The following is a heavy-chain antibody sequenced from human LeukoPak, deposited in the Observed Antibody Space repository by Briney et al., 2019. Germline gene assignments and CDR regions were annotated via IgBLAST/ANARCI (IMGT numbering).Heavy chain of an antibody. V-gene: IGHV4-4*02. CDR1: GGSISSSNW. J-gene: IGHJ4*02. Sequence: SETLSLTCAVSGGSISSSNWWSWVRQPPGKGLEWIGEIYHSGSTNYNPSLKSRVTISVDESKNQFSLKLGSVTAADTAVYYCARAAQFSFDYWGQGTLVTVSS. CDR2: IYHSGST. CDR3: ARAAQFSFDY.